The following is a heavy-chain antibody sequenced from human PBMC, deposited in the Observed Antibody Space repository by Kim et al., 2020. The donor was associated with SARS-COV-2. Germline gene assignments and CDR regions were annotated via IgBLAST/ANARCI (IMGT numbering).Heavy chain of an antibody. D-gene: IGHD6-13*01. J-gene: IGHJ1*01. V-gene: IGHV3-30*04. Sequence: GGSLRLSCAASGFTFSSYAMHWVRQAPGKGLEWVAVISYDGSNKYYADSVKGRFTISRDNSKNTLYLQMNSLRAEDTAVYYCAREGSSSWYSDFQHWGQGTLVTVSS. CDR1: GFTFSSYA. CDR2: ISYDGSNK. CDR3: AREGSSSWYSDFQH.